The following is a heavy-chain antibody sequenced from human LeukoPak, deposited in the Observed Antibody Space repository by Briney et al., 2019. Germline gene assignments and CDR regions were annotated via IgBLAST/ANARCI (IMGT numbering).Heavy chain of an antibody. V-gene: IGHV4-38-2*02. D-gene: IGHD6-13*01. J-gene: IGHJ4*02. CDR3: ARYSTTRGLEY. CDR2: IYHTGST. CDR1: GYSISSGYY. Sequence: PSETLSLTCTVSGYSISSGYYWGWIRQPPGKGLEWIGTIYHTGSTYYNPSLKSRVTVAVDTSKNQFSLNLNSVTAAATAVYYCARYSTTRGLEYWGQGTLVTVSS.